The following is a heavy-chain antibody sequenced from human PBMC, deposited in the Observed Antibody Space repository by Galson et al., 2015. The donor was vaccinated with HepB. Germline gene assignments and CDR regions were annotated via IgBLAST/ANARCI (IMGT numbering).Heavy chain of an antibody. Sequence: SLRLSCAASGFTFSSLGMTWVRQAPGKGLECVSAIGVNPGNTDYADSVRGRFTISRDNSKNMLYLQMNNSRAEDTAVYYCAKGTTNIDYWGQGTLVTVSS. CDR2: IGVNPGNT. V-gene: IGHV3-23*01. CDR3: AKGTTNIDY. CDR1: GFTFSSLG. J-gene: IGHJ4*02. D-gene: IGHD1-1*01.